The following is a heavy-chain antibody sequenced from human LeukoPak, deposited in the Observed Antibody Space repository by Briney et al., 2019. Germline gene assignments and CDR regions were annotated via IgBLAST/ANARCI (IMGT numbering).Heavy chain of an antibody. J-gene: IGHJ4*02. V-gene: IGHV3-30-3*01. CDR2: ISYDGSNK. CDR3: ARETSGSYSGYDY. D-gene: IGHD1-26*01. Sequence: GGSLRLSCAPSGFTFSSYAMHWVRQAPGKGLEWVAVISYDGSNKYYADPVKGRFTISRDNSKNTLYLQMNSLRAEDTAVYYCARETSGSYSGYDYWGQGTLVTVSS. CDR1: GFTFSSYA.